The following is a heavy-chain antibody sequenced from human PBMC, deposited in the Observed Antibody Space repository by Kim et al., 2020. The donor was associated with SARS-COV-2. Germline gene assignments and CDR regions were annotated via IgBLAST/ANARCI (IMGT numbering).Heavy chain of an antibody. CDR1: GYTFTSYG. CDR3: ARVLNIAVAGSGIFDS. Sequence: ASVKVSCKASGYTFTSYGISWVRQAPGQGLEWMGWISAYNDYTNYAHKLQGRVTMTTDTSTSTAYMELRSLRSDDTAVYYCARVLNIAVAGSGIFDSWGQGTLVTVSS. V-gene: IGHV1-18*01. J-gene: IGHJ4*02. CDR2: ISAYNDYT. D-gene: IGHD6-19*01.